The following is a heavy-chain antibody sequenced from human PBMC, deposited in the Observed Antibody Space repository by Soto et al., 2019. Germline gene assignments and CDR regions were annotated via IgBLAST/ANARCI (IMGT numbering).Heavy chain of an antibody. CDR1: GASVNFGDYY. Sequence: PSETLSLTCTVSGASVNFGDYYWSWIRRPPGKGLEWIGYISSSGSTSYNPSLKSRVSISLDTSNNHFSLNLNSVTAADTAVYYCARDSREDSHGYSYYYMDVWGQGTTVTVYS. V-gene: IGHV4-30-4*08. D-gene: IGHD5-18*01. J-gene: IGHJ6*02. CDR2: ISSSGST. CDR3: ARDSREDSHGYSYYYMDV.